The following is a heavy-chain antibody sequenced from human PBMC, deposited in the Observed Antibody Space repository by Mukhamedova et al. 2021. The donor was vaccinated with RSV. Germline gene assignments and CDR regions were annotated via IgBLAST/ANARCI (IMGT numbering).Heavy chain of an antibody. CDR3: AKKYYDFWSGQRGAFDY. CDR2: ISGSGGST. J-gene: IGHJ4*02. V-gene: IGHV3-23*01. D-gene: IGHD3-3*01. Sequence: QSTWGGLEWVSAISGSGGSTYYADSVKGRFTISSDNSKNTLYLQMNSLRAEDTAVYYCAKKYYDFWSGQRGAFDYWGQGTLVTVSS.